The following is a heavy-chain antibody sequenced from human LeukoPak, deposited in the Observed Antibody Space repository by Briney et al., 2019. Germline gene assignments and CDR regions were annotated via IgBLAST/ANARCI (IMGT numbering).Heavy chain of an antibody. J-gene: IGHJ4*02. CDR2: ISGSGGST. D-gene: IGHD6-19*01. CDR1: GFTFSSYA. V-gene: IGHV3-23*01. CDR3: AKLIDHKGIAVAGFLSGFDY. Sequence: PGGSLRLSCAASGFTFSSYAMSWVRQAPGKGLEWVSAISGSGGSTYYADSVKGRFTISRDNSKNTLYLQMNSLRAEDTAVYYCAKLIDHKGIAVAGFLSGFDYWGQGTLVTVSS.